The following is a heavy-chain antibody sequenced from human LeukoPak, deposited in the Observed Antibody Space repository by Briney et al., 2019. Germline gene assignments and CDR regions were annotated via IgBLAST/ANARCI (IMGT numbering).Heavy chain of an antibody. V-gene: IGHV3-23*01. CDR1: GFTFSSYA. J-gene: IGHJ4*02. D-gene: IGHD2-2*01. CDR3: ARVWGPGYCSSTSCPGTFDY. Sequence: GGSLRLSCAASGFTFSSYAMSWVRQAPGKGLEWVSAISGSGGSTYYADSVKGRFTISRDNSKNTLYLQMNSLRAEDTAVYYCARVWGPGYCSSTSCPGTFDYWGQGTLVTVSS. CDR2: ISGSGGST.